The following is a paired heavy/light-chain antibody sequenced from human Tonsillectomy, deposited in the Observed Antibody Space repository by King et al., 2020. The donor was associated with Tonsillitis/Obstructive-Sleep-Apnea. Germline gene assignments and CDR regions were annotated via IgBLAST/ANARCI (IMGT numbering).Heavy chain of an antibody. CDR3: ASWVGRAIFGGAYDI. D-gene: IGHD3-3*01. CDR2: ISSSGSYT. V-gene: IGHV3-11*05. Sequence: QEQLVESGGGLVKPGGSLRLSCEASGFIFSDCYMSWIRQAPGKGLEWVSYISSSGSYTFYADSVKGRFTISRDNAKTSLYLQMNSLRDEDTAVYYCASWVGRAIFGGAYDIWGQGTMVTVSS. J-gene: IGHJ3*02. CDR1: GFIFSDCY.
Light chain of an antibody. J-gene: IGKJ4*01. CDR2: GSS. Sequence: EIVMTQSPATLSAFPGERATLSCRASQSVSSNLAWYQQKPGQAPRLLIYGSSTRATGIPARFSGSGSGTEFTLTISGLQSEDFAVYYCQHYNNWPPLTFGGGTKVEIK. CDR3: QHYNNWPPLT. V-gene: IGKV3-15*01. CDR1: QSVSSN.